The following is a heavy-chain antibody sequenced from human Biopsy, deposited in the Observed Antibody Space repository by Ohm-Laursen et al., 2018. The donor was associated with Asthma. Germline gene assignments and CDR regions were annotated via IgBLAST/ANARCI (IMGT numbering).Heavy chain of an antibody. Sequence: SLRLSCSASGFTFSNYGMSWVRQAPGKGLEYVSAISSGGDVTYYADSVKGRFTISRDNSENTLYLQMNSLRAEDTALYYCAKEMGNTLPLDYWGQGTLVTVSS. CDR2: ISSGGDVT. V-gene: IGHV3-23*01. J-gene: IGHJ4*02. CDR1: GFTFSNYG. CDR3: AKEMGNTLPLDY. D-gene: IGHD7-27*01.